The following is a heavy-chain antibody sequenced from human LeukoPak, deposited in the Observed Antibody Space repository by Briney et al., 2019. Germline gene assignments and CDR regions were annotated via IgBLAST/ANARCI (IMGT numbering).Heavy chain of an antibody. CDR2: IKQDGSEK. CDR3: ARDSTGDY. J-gene: IGHJ4*02. D-gene: IGHD4-11*01. Sequence: PGGSLRLSCAAPGFTFSIYWMSSVRQAPGKGREWVANIKQDGSEKYSVDSVKGRFTISRDKAKNSPYLQMNSLRAEDTAVYYCARDSTGDYWGQGTLVTVSS. CDR1: GFTFSIYW. V-gene: IGHV3-7*01.